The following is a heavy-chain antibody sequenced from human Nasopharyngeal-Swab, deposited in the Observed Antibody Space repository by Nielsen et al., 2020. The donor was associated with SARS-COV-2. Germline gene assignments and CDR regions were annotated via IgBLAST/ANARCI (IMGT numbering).Heavy chain of an antibody. CDR3: ARDRPHWGCGY. CDR1: GFIFSDSA. Sequence: GGSLRLSCAASGFIFSDSAIHWVRQAPGKGLEWVAVISYDASDKYYADSVKGRFTLSRDNSKNTVYLQMNSLRAEDTAVYYCARDRPHWGCGYWGQGTLVTVSS. CDR2: ISYDASDK. J-gene: IGHJ4*02. V-gene: IGHV3-30*04. D-gene: IGHD3-16*01.